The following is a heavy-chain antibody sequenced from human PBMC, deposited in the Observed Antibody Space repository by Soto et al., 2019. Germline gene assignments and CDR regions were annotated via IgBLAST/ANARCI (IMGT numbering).Heavy chain of an antibody. CDR3: ARDFGSDLSAPGAVFDY. D-gene: IGHD3-3*01. J-gene: IGHJ4*02. CDR2: ISPYNGNT. Sequence: QVQLAQSGGEVVQPGASVKVSCKASGYFFTSYGISWVRQAPGQGLEWMGWISPYNGNTKYAQNFQGRVTMTTDTSTYTAYMEVRRLRSDDPAVYYCARDFGSDLSAPGAVFDYWGQGTLVTVSS. V-gene: IGHV1-18*04. CDR1: GYFFTSYG.